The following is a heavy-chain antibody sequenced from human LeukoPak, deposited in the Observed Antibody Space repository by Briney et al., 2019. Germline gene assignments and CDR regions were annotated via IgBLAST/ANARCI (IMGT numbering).Heavy chain of an antibody. J-gene: IGHJ3*02. V-gene: IGHV3-23*01. Sequence: GGSLRLSCAASGFNFSNYAMTWVRQAAGKGLEWVSGISGSGGGTYNADSVKGRFTISRDNSKNTLYLQMNSLRADDTAVYYCAKRIYYQYVWGSSSGAFDIWGQGTMVTVSS. D-gene: IGHD3-16*01. CDR3: AKRIYYQYVWGSSSGAFDI. CDR1: GFNFSNYA. CDR2: ISGSGGGT.